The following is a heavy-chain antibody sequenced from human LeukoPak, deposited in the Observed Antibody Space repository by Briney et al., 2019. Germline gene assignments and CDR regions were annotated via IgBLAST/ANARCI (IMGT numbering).Heavy chain of an antibody. V-gene: IGHV4-59*12. J-gene: IGHJ2*01. CDR1: GGSISSYY. CDR2: IYYSGST. Sequence: SETLSLTCTVSGGSISSYYWSWIRQPPGKGLEWIGYIYYSGSTNYNPSLKSRVTMSVDTSKNQFSLKLSSVTAADTAVYYCARALLWFGELLSHDWYFDLWGRGTLVTVSS. D-gene: IGHD3-10*01. CDR3: ARALLWFGELLSHDWYFDL.